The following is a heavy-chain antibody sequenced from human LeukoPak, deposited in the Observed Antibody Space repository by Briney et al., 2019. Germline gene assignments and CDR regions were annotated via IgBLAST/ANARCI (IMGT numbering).Heavy chain of an antibody. J-gene: IGHJ4*02. CDR3: TTERGTGSWYEYYFDN. CDR1: GFTFTNAW. CDR2: IKSKTDGGAT. V-gene: IGHV3-15*01. Sequence: GESLRLSCAASGFTFTNAWMSWARQAPGKGLEWVGRIKSKTDGGATDYAAPFKGRFTISRDDSRDTLYLQMSSLKAEDTAVYYCTTERGTGSWYEYYFDNWGQGILVTVAS. D-gene: IGHD6-13*01.